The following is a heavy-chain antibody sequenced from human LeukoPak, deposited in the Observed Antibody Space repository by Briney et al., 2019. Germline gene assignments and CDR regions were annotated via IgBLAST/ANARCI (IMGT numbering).Heavy chain of an antibody. CDR1: GGSISSYY. CDR2: IYYSGST. CDR3: ARVVAAAGTGWFDP. J-gene: IGHJ5*02. D-gene: IGHD6-13*01. V-gene: IGHV4-59*01. Sequence: SETLSLTCTVSGGSISSYYWSWIRQPPGKGLEWIGYIYYSGSTNYDPSLKSRVTISVDTSKNQFSLKLSSVTAADTAVYYCARVVAAAGTGWFDPWGQGTLVTVSS.